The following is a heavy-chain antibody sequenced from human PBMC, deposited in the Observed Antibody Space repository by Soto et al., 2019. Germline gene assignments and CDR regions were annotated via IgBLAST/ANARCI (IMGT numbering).Heavy chain of an antibody. CDR3: ARGDIVVVVAATSPWFDP. Sequence: ASVNVSCKASGYTFTSYDINWVRQATGQGLEWMGWMNPNSGNTGYAQKFQGRVTMTRNTSISTAYMELSSLRSEDTAVYYCARGDIVVVVAATSPWFDPWGQGTLVTVSS. V-gene: IGHV1-8*01. CDR1: GYTFTSYD. D-gene: IGHD2-15*01. J-gene: IGHJ5*02. CDR2: MNPNSGNT.